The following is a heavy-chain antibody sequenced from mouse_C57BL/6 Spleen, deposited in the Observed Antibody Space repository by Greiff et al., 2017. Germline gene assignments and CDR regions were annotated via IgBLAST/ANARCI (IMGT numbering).Heavy chain of an antibody. CDR3: AITSYYGSSFPYWYFDV. Sequence: VQLQQPGAELVKPGASVKVSCKASGYTFTSYWMHWVKQRPGQGLEWIGRIHPSDSDTNYNQKFKGKATLTVDKSSSTAYMQLSSLTSEDSAVYYCAITSYYGSSFPYWYFDVWGTGTTVTVSS. CDR2: IHPSDSDT. J-gene: IGHJ1*03. D-gene: IGHD1-1*01. V-gene: IGHV1-74*01. CDR1: GYTFTSYW.